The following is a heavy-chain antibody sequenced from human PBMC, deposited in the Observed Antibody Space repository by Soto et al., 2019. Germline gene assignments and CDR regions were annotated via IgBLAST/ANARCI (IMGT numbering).Heavy chain of an antibody. CDR1: GFTVSSNY. J-gene: IGHJ4*02. CDR3: ARGTGPPR. V-gene: IGHV3-53*04. D-gene: IGHD3-9*01. CDR2: IYSGGST. Sequence: PGGSLRLSCAASGFTVSSNYMSWVRQAPGKGLEWVSVIYSGGSTYYADSVKGRFTISRHNSKNTLYLQMNILRADYTAVYHCARGTGPPRWGQGTLVTVSS.